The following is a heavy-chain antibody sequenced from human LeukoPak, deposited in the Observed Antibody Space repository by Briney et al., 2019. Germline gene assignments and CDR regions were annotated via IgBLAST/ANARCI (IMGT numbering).Heavy chain of an antibody. CDR2: IYYSGST. J-gene: IGHJ4*02. Sequence: SQTLSLTCAVSGGSISSGGYYWSWIRQHPGKGLEWIGYIYYSGSTYYNPSLKSRVTISVDTSKNQFSLKLSSVTAADTAVYCCARDMGPGLLHVDYWGQGTLVTVSS. CDR3: ARDMGPGLLHVDY. D-gene: IGHD1-26*01. CDR1: GGSISSGGYY. V-gene: IGHV4-31*11.